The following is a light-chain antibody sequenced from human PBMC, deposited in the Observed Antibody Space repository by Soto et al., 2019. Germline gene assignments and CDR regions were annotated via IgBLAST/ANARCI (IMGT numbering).Light chain of an antibody. CDR3: SSYTISSTYV. V-gene: IGLV2-18*02. CDR1: SSDVGSDNR. J-gene: IGLJ1*01. CDR2: EVS. Sequence: QSVLTQPPSVSGSPGQSVTISCTGTSSDVGSDNRVSWYQQPPGTVPKLMIYEVSNRPSGVPDRFSGSKSGNTASLTISGLQAEDEADYYCSSYTISSTYVFGTGTKLTVL.